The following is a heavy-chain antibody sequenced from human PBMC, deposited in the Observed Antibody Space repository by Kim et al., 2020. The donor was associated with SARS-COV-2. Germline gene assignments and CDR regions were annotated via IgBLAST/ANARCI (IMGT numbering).Heavy chain of an antibody. D-gene: IGHD6-19*01. CDR3: ARDRSAPEYSSGWYLNGDPRYYYFGMDV. Sequence: GGSLRLSCAASGFTFSSYAMHWVRQAPGKGLEWVAVISYDGNTKYYADSVKGRFTISRDNSKNTLHLQMNSLRAEDTAVCYCARDRSAPEYSSGWYLNGDPRYYYFGMDVWGQGTTVTVSS. CDR1: GFTFSSYA. CDR2: ISYDGNTK. J-gene: IGHJ6*02. V-gene: IGHV3-30*04.